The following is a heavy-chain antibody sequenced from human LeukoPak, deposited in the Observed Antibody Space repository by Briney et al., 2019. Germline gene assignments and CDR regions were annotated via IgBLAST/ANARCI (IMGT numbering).Heavy chain of an antibody. CDR3: ARGGLRGWSDAFDI. V-gene: IGHV3-49*04. Sequence: GRSLRLSCSASGFTFGDFALTWVRQAPGKGLEWVGFIRSKGYGGTTEFAASVKGRFNISRDDSKSIAYLQMNSLKNEDTALYYCARGGLRGWSDAFDIWGQGTMVIVSS. J-gene: IGHJ3*02. CDR2: IRSKGYGGTT. D-gene: IGHD6-19*01. CDR1: GFTFGDFA.